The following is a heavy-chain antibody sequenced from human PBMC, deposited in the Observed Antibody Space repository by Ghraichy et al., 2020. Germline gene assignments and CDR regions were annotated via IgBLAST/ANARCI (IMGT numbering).Heavy chain of an antibody. Sequence: GGSLRLSCAASGFTFSSYAMSWVRQAPGKGLEWVSVISGSGDNTYYADSVKGRFTISRANSKNTLFLQMNSLRAEDTAVYYCAKDYPEGNSYVEGYFDYWGQGILVTVSS. J-gene: IGHJ4*02. CDR1: GFTFSSYA. CDR2: ISGSGDNT. D-gene: IGHD1-7*01. CDR3: AKDYPEGNSYVEGYFDY. V-gene: IGHV3-23*01.